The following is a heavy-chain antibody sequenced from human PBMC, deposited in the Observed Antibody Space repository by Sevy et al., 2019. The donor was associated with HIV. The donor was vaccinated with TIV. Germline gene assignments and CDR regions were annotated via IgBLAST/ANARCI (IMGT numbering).Heavy chain of an antibody. Sequence: ASVKVSCKASGYTFTGYHMHWVRQAPGQGLEWMGWINPNSGGTNYAQKFQGRVTMTRDTSISTAYMELSRLRSDDTAVYYCARGRAIADSAEYFQHWGQGTLVTVSS. V-gene: IGHV1-2*02. CDR1: GYTFTGYH. D-gene: IGHD6-13*01. J-gene: IGHJ1*01. CDR2: INPNSGGT. CDR3: ARGRAIADSAEYFQH.